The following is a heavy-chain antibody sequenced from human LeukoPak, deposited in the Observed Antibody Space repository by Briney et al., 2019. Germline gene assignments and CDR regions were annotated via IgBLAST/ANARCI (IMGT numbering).Heavy chain of an antibody. CDR2: ISGSGGST. CDR1: GFTFSSYA. J-gene: IGHJ3*02. D-gene: IGHD3-9*01. Sequence: GGSLRLSCAASGFTFSSYAMSWVRQAPGKGLEWVSAISGSGGSTYYADSVKGRLTISRDNSKNTLYLQMNSLRAEDTAVYYCAKTLLRYFDWLPTGGAFDIWGQGTMVTVSS. V-gene: IGHV3-23*01. CDR3: AKTLLRYFDWLPTGGAFDI.